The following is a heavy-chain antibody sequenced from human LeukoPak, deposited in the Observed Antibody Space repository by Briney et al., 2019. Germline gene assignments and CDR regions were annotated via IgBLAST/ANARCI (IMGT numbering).Heavy chain of an antibody. J-gene: IGHJ6*03. CDR3: ATAGSSTSLSYYYYMDV. CDR2: FDPEDGET. D-gene: IGHD2-2*01. Sequence: ASVKVSCKVSGYTLTELSMHWVRQAPGKGLEWMGGFDPEDGETIYAQKFQGRVTMTEDTSTDTAYMELSSLRSEDTAVHYCATAGSSTSLSYYYYMDVWGKGTTVTVSS. V-gene: IGHV1-24*01. CDR1: GYTLTELS.